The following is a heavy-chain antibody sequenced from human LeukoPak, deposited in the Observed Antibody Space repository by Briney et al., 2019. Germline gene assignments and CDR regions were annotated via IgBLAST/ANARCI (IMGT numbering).Heavy chain of an antibody. V-gene: IGHV1-46*01. CDR3: ARDQEGFDY. J-gene: IGHJ4*02. Sequence: ASVEVSCKASGYIFTSNYIHWVRQAPGQGLEWMGMIYPRDGSTSYAQRFQDRVTVTRDTSTSTVHMELSGLRSEDTAVYYCARDQEGFDYWGQGTQVTVSS. CDR1: GYIFTSNY. CDR2: IYPRDGST.